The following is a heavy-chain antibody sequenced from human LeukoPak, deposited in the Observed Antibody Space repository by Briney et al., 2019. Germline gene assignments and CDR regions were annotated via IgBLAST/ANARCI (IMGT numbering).Heavy chain of an antibody. CDR1: GYTFTSYY. J-gene: IGHJ4*02. V-gene: IGHV1-46*01. CDR3: ARDLRVTRGPDY. Sequence: AAVKVSCKASGYTFTSYYMHWVRQAPVQGLEWMGIINPSGGSTSYAQKFQGRVTMTRDMSTSTDYMELSSLRSDDTAVYYCARDLRVTRGPDYWGQGTLVTVSS. CDR2: INPSGGST.